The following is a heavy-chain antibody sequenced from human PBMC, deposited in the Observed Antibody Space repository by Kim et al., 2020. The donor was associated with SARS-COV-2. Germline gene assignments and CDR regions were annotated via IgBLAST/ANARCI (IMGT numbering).Heavy chain of an antibody. J-gene: IGHJ4*02. CDR3: EGFSAAAGIFDY. Sequence: GGSLRLSCAASGFTFSSYGMHWVRQAPGKGLEWVAVISYDGSNKYYADSVKGRFTISRDNSKNTLYLQMNSLRAEDTAVYYCEGFSAAAGIFDYWGQGTL. CDR1: GFTFSSYG. D-gene: IGHD6-13*01. V-gene: IGHV3-30*03. CDR2: ISYDGSNK.